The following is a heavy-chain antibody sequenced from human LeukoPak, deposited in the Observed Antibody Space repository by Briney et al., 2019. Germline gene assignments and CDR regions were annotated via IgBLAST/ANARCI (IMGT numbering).Heavy chain of an antibody. J-gene: IGHJ3*02. CDR1: GGSISSGGYY. D-gene: IGHD2-2*01. CDR3: ARDGRFVVVPAAMGDAFDI. CDR2: IYHSGST. Sequence: PSQTLSLTCTVSGGSISSGGYYWSWIRQPPGKGLEWIGYIYHSGSTYYNPSLKSRVTISVDRSRNQFSLKLSSVTAADTAVYYCARDGRFVVVPAAMGDAFDIWGQGTMVTVSS. V-gene: IGHV4-30-2*01.